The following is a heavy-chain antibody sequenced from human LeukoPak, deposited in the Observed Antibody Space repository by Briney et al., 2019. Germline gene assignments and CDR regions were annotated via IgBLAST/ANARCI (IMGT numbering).Heavy chain of an antibody. V-gene: IGHV4-39*01. J-gene: IGHJ4*02. CDR3: ASLYSGYALGDY. D-gene: IGHD5-12*01. CDR1: GGSISSSSYY. CDR2: IYYSGST. Sequence: SETLSLTCTVSGGSISSSSYYWGWIRQSPGKGLEWIGSIYYSGSTYYNPSLKSRVTISVDTSKNQFSLKLSSVTAADTAVYYCASLYSGYALGDYWGQGTLVTVSS.